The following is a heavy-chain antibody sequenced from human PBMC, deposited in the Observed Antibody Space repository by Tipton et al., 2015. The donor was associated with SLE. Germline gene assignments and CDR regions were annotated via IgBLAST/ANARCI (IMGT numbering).Heavy chain of an antibody. CDR2: LYYSGST. V-gene: IGHV4-31*03. J-gene: IGHJ3*02. CDR1: GGSISSGGYY. CDR3: ARDGSSWDQRGAFDI. D-gene: IGHD6-13*01. Sequence: TLSLTCTVSGGSISSGGYYWSWIRQHPGKGLEWIGYLYYSGSTYYNPSLKSRVTISVDTSKNQFSLELSSVTAADTAVYYCARDGSSWDQRGAFDIGGQGTMVTVSS.